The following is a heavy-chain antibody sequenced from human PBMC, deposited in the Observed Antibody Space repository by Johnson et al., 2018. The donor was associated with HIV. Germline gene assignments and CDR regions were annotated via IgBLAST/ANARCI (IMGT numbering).Heavy chain of an antibody. D-gene: IGHD1-26*01. CDR2: ISYDGSNK. CDR1: GFTFIIYT. J-gene: IGHJ3*02. V-gene: IGHV3-30-3*01. CDR3: ASEGALWSDAFDI. Sequence: VLLVESGGAVVHPGSSLRLSCVAFGFTFIIYTMHWVRQAPGKGLEWVAVISYDGSNKFYADSGKGRFTISRDNSKNTLFLQMNSLRAEDTAVYYCASEGALWSDAFDIWGQGTMVTVSS.